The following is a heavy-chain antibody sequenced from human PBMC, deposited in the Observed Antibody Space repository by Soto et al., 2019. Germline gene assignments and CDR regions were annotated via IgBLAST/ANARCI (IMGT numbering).Heavy chain of an antibody. V-gene: IGHV3-23*01. CDR1: GFTFSGYA. Sequence: GGSLRLSCAASGFTFSGYAMSWVRQAPGKGLEWVSAISGSGGTTYYADSVKGRFTISRDNSKNTMYLQVNSLRAEDAAVYYCAKSHALRSPDAFDIWGQGTMVTVSS. J-gene: IGHJ3*02. CDR3: AKSHALRSPDAFDI. CDR2: ISGSGGTT. D-gene: IGHD3-16*01.